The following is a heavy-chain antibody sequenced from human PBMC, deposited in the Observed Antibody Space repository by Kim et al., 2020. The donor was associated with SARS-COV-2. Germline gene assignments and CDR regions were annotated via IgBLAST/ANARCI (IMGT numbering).Heavy chain of an antibody. CDR1: GFTFGDYA. D-gene: IGHD3-22*01. CDR3: TRERQTYYYDSSGYYPKAY. Sequence: GGSLRLSCTASGFTFGDYAMSWFRQAPGKGLEWVGFIRSKAYGGTKEYAASVKGRFTISRDDSKSIAYLQMNSLKTEDTAVYYCTRERQTYYYDSSGYYPKAYWGQGTLVTVSS. J-gene: IGHJ4*02. CDR2: IRSKAYGGTK. V-gene: IGHV3-49*03.